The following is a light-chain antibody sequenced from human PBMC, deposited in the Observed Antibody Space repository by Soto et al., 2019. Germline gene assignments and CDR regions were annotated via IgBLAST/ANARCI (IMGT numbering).Light chain of an antibody. CDR1: QSISNW. V-gene: IGKV1-5*01. Sequence: DIQLTQSPSTLSASVGDRVTITCRDSQSISNWLAWYQQKPGKAPKLLIYDASTLQSGVSSRFSGSGSGTEFTLTISNLQPDDFASYYCQHYINFSGTFGQGTTVDI. J-gene: IGKJ1*01. CDR3: QHYINFSGT. CDR2: DAS.